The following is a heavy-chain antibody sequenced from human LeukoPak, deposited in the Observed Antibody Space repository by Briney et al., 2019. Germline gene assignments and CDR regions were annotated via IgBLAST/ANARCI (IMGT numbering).Heavy chain of an antibody. CDR3: ARGRYIVVLPATPPHRVDLRFDP. V-gene: IGHV4-34*01. J-gene: IGHJ5*02. CDR2: INHSGST. D-gene: IGHD2-2*01. CDR1: GGSFSGYY. Sequence: KPSETLSLTCAVYGGSFSGYYWSWIRQPPGKGLEWIGEINHSGSTNYNPSLKSRVTISVDTSKNQFSLKLSSVTAADTAVDYCARGRYIVVLPATPPHRVDLRFDPWGLGPLVPVS.